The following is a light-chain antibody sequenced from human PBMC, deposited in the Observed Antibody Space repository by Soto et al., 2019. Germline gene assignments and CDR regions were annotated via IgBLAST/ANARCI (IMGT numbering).Light chain of an antibody. V-gene: IGKV3-20*01. CDR2: GAS. Sequence: EIVVTQSPGTLSLSPGQRATLSCRTSQTLTSSYLAWYQQKPGQAPSLLIYGASPRVTAVPDRFNGSGSGTHFTLTISRVEPEDFAVYYCQQYDASPITFGQGTKLEIK. CDR3: QQYDASPIT. CDR1: QTLTSSY. J-gene: IGKJ2*01.